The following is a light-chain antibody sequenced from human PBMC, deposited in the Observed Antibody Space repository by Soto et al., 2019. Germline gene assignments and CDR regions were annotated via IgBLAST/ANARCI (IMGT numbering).Light chain of an antibody. Sequence: QLVLTQSSSASASLGSSVKLTCTHSSGHSSYSIAWHQQQPEKAPRYLMKVEGSGNYNKGNGVPDRFSGSSSGADRYLTISTLQFEDEADYYCETWDSNTRVFGGGTKLTVL. J-gene: IGLJ3*02. V-gene: IGLV4-60*02. CDR2: VEGSGNY. CDR1: SGHSSYS. CDR3: ETWDSNTRV.